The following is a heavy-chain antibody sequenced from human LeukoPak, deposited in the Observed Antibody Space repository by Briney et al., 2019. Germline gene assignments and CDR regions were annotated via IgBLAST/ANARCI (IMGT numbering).Heavy chain of an antibody. J-gene: IGHJ6*03. V-gene: IGHV4-38-2*02. CDR2: IYHSGST. D-gene: IGHD3-3*01. CDR1: GYSISSGYY. CDR3: ARHVRDDFWSGYNPYYMYV. Sequence: PSETLSLTCTVSGYSISSGYYWGWIRQPPGKGVEWIGSIYHSGSTYYNPSLKSRVTISVDTSKNQFSLKLSSVTAADTAVYYCARHVRDDFWSGYNPYYMYVWGKGTTVTVSS.